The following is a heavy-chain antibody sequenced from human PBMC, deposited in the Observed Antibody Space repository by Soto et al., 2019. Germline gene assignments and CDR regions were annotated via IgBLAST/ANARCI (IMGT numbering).Heavy chain of an antibody. J-gene: IGHJ4*02. CDR2: FDPEDGET. D-gene: IGHD3-9*01. V-gene: IGHV1-24*01. CDR1: GYTLTELS. CDR3: ATLSYYDILTGQDY. Sequence: GASVKVSCKVSGYTLTELSMHWVRQAPGKGLEWMGGFDPEDGETIYAQKFQGRVTMTEDTSTDTAYMEPSSLRSEDTAVYYCATLSYYDILTGQDYWGQGTLVTVSS.